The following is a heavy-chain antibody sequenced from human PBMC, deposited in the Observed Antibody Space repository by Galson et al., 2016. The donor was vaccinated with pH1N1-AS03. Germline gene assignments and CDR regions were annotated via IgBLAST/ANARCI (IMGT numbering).Heavy chain of an antibody. CDR1: GFGFNIYA. J-gene: IGHJ4*02. D-gene: IGHD6-13*01. CDR3: AAGILQQLAYYFTY. V-gene: IGHV3-23*01. CDR2: ISGSGAGI. Sequence: SLRLSCAASGFGFNIYAMSWVRQAPGKGLQWVSGISGSGAGIYYADSLKGRFSISRDNSRNKLYLPVNGLRADDTAVYFCAAGILQQLAYYFTYWGQGTQVTVSS.